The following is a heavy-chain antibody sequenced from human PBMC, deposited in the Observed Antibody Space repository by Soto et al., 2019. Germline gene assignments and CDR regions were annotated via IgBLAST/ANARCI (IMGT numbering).Heavy chain of an antibody. CDR3: ARVKVRGWDYYYMDV. Sequence: EVQLVESGGGLVQPGGSLRLSCAASGFTFSSYWMHWVRQAPGKGLVWVSRINSDGSSTSYADSVKGRFTISRDNAKNTLYLQMNSLRAEDTAVYYCARVKVRGWDYYYMDVWGKGTTVTVSS. V-gene: IGHV3-74*01. CDR2: INSDGSST. D-gene: IGHD3-10*01. J-gene: IGHJ6*03. CDR1: GFTFSSYW.